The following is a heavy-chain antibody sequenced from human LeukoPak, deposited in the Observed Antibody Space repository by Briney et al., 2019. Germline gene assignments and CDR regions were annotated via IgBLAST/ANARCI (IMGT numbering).Heavy chain of an antibody. V-gene: IGHV3-13*01. CDR2: IGTLADT. CDR1: GFTFSNYD. CDR3: VRGCMFCNWKTSFDP. D-gene: IGHD2-8*01. Sequence: GGSLRLSCSASGFTFSNYDMHWVRQTTKGGLQWVSAIGTLADTFYPSSLKGRFTISRGNAKKSIYLQMNSLTADDTAVYYCVRGCMFCNWKTSFDPWGQGTLVTVSS. J-gene: IGHJ5*02.